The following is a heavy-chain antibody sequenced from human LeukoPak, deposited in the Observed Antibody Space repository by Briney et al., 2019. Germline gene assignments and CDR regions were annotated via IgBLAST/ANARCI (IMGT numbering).Heavy chain of an antibody. CDR2: MYHSGST. V-gene: IGHV4-59*01. D-gene: IGHD1-26*01. CDR1: GDSITRFY. J-gene: IGHJ5*02. Sequence: PSETLSLTCTVSGDSITRFYWSWIRQPPGKGLEWIAYMYHSGSTNYNPSLKSRVTISIDTSKNQLSLKPSSVTAADTAVYYCGRERGAGGWIDPWGQGTLVTVSS. CDR3: GRERGAGGWIDP.